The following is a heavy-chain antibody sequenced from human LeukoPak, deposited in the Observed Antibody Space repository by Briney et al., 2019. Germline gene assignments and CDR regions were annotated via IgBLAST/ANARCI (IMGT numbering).Heavy chain of an antibody. D-gene: IGHD2-2*01. Sequence: GGSLRLSCAASGFTCSSYAMSWVREAPGKGLEGVAAISVSGGTRYYADSVKGRFTISRDNSKNTLYLQLNSLRAEDTAVYYCAKRYFCSSTTCYGFDYWGQGTLVTVSP. CDR3: AKRYFCSSTTCYGFDY. J-gene: IGHJ4*02. V-gene: IGHV3-23*01. CDR2: ISVSGGTR. CDR1: GFTCSSYA.